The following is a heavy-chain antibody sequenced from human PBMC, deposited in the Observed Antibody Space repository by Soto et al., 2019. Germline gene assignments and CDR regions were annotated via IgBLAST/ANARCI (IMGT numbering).Heavy chain of an antibody. Sequence: GTLSLTCAVSGGSISSSNWWSWVRQPPGKGLEWIGEIYHSGSTNYNPSLKSRVTISVDKSKNQFSLKLSSVTAADTAVYYCAREGSVVTAHFDYWGQGTLVTVSS. CDR2: IYHSGST. V-gene: IGHV4-4*02. CDR3: AREGSVVTAHFDY. D-gene: IGHD2-21*02. J-gene: IGHJ4*02. CDR1: GGSISSSNW.